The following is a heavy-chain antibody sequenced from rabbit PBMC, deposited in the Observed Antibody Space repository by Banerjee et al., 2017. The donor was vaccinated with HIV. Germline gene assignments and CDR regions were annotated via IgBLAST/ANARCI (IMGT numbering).Heavy chain of an antibody. D-gene: IGHD2-1*01. CDR1: GFTLSSSYY. CDR3: ARENDDYGDWGL. Sequence: QQQLEESGGGLVQPEGSLTLTCTASGFTLSSSYYMCWVRQAPGKGLEWIACIGTGSSGSTYYASWAKGRFTISKTSSTTVTLQMTSLTAADTATYFCARENDDYGDWGLWGPGTLVTVS. J-gene: IGHJ4*01. CDR2: IGTGSSGST. V-gene: IGHV1S45*01.